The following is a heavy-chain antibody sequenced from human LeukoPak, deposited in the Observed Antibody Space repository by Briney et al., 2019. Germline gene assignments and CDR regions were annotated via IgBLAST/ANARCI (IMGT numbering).Heavy chain of an antibody. CDR1: GFTFSSYS. V-gene: IGHV3-21*01. J-gene: IGHJ4*02. Sequence: GGSLRLSCAASGFTFSSYSMNWVRQAPGKGLEWVSSISSSSSYIYYADSVKGRFTISRDNAKNSLYLQMNSLRAEDTAVYYCARGGYSGYGYFDYWGQGTLVTVSS. CDR3: ARGGYSGYGYFDY. D-gene: IGHD5-12*01. CDR2: ISSSSSYI.